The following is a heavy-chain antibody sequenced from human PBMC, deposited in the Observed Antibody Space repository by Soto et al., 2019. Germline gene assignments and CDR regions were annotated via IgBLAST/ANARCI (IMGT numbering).Heavy chain of an antibody. CDR3: AGASGYFDY. CDR2: ISHDGDTK. Sequence: QVQLVESGGGVVQPGRSLRLSCAASGFTFNNYAMHWVRQAPGKGLEWVAGISHDGDTKYSVDSVEGRFTISRDDSKNTLYLQMNSLRPDDTAVYYCAGASGYFDYWGQGTLVTVSS. D-gene: IGHD3-22*01. CDR1: GFTFNNYA. J-gene: IGHJ4*02. V-gene: IGHV3-30-3*01.